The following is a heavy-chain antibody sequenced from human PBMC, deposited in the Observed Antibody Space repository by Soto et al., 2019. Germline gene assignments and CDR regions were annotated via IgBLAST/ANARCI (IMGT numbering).Heavy chain of an antibody. CDR3: ARPFQSLPGGWYFDL. J-gene: IGHJ2*01. V-gene: IGHV1-69*01. D-gene: IGHD2-21*01. Sequence: QVQLVQSGAEVKKPGSSVKVSCKASGGTFSSYSINWVRQAPGQGLEWMGGIIPIFGTANSAQKFQGRVTLTADESTITAHMELNSLRNEDTAVYYCARPFQSLPGGWYFDLWGRGTLVTVSS. CDR1: GGTFSSYS. CDR2: IIPIFGTA.